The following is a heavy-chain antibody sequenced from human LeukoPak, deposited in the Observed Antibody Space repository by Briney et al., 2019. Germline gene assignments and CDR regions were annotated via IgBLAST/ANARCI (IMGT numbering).Heavy chain of an antibody. CDR2: IYYSGST. CDR1: GGSISSYY. D-gene: IGHD3-3*01. V-gene: IGHV4-59*01. CDR3: ARALDYDFWSGYYRTDAFDI. J-gene: IGHJ3*02. Sequence: SETLSLTCTLSGGSISSYYWSWIRQPPGKGLEWIGYIYYSGSTNYNPSLKSRVTISVDTSKNQFSLKLSSVTAADTAVYYCARALDYDFWSGYYRTDAFDIWGQGTMVTVSS.